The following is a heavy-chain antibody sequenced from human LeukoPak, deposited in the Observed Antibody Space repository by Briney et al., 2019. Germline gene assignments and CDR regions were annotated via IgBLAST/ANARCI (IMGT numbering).Heavy chain of an antibody. D-gene: IGHD3-10*01. CDR3: ARHFPQKGGGITMVRGVRQPRGAFDI. J-gene: IGHJ3*02. V-gene: IGHV4-38-2*02. CDR2: IYNSGST. CDR1: GYSISSGYY. Sequence: PSETLSLTCTVSGYSISSGYYWGWIRQSPGKGLEWIGSIYNSGSTYYNPSLKSRVTISVDTSKNQFSLRLSSVTAADTAVYYCARHFPQKGGGITMVRGVRQPRGAFDIWGQGTMVTVSS.